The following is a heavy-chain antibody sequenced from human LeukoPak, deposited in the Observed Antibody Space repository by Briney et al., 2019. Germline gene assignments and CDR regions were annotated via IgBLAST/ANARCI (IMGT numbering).Heavy chain of an antibody. CDR1: GFPFSDYL. V-gene: IGHV3-7*03. D-gene: IGHD6-13*01. J-gene: IGHJ4*02. CDR2: IKQDGSEK. Sequence: PGGSLRLSCFASGFPFSDYLLTWVRQAPGKGLEWVANIKQDGSEKYYVDSVKGRFAISRDISKNTVYLQMYSLRAEDTAVYYCAREAATGPTLGLDYWGQGTLVTVSS. CDR3: AREAATGPTLGLDY.